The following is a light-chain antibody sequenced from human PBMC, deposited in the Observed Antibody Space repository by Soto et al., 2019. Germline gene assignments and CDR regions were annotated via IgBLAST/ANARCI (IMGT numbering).Light chain of an antibody. CDR2: KDS. V-gene: IGLV3-25*03. Sequence: SYELTQPPSVSVSPGQTARITCSGDALPKQYAYWYQQKPGQAPVVLMHKDSERPSGIPERFSGSSSGTTVTLTISGVQVEDEADYYCQSADSSGAYVVYGGGTKVTVL. J-gene: IGLJ2*01. CDR1: ALPKQY. CDR3: QSADSSGAYVV.